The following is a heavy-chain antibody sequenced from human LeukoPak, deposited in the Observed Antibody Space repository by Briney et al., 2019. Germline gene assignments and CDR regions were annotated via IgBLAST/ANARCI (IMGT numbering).Heavy chain of an antibody. CDR1: GGSISSYY. D-gene: IGHD1-26*01. CDR3: ARHELNDAFDI. J-gene: IGHJ3*02. Sequence: NPSETLSLTCTVSGGSISSYYWSWIRQPPGKGLEWIGYIYYSGSTNYNPSLKSRVTISVDTSKNQFSLKLSSVTAADTAVYYCARHELNDAFDIWGQGTMVIVSS. V-gene: IGHV4-59*01. CDR2: IYYSGST.